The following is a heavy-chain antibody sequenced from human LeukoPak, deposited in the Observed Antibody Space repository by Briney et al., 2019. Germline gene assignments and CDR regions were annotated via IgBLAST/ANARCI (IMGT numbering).Heavy chain of an antibody. CDR1: EFTFSSYA. J-gene: IGHJ5*02. CDR2: IGGSGVNT. Sequence: GGSLRLSCAASEFTFSSYAMSWVRQAPGKGLEWVSAIGGSGVNTYYADSVKGRLTISRDNSKNTLYLQMNSLRAEDTAVYYCAKDSLKEGGHWFDPWGQGTLVTVSS. V-gene: IGHV3-23*01. CDR3: AKDSLKEGGHWFDP. D-gene: IGHD3-16*01.